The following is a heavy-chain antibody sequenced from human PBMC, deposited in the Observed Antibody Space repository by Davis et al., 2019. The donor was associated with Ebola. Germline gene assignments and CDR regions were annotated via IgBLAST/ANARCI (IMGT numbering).Heavy chain of an antibody. CDR3: ARSLDYGDPLHFDY. D-gene: IGHD4-17*01. V-gene: IGHV3-21*01. CDR1: GFSFSIFA. CDR2: ISSSSTYI. J-gene: IGHJ4*02. Sequence: PGGSLRLSCAASGFSFSIFAMTWVRQAPGRGLEWVSYISSSSTYIYYSDSVKGRFTISRDNAKNSLYLQMNSLRAEDTAVYYCARSLDYGDPLHFDYWGQGTLVTVSS.